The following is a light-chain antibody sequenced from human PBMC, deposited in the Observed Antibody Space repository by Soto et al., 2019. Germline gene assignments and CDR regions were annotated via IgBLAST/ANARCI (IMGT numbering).Light chain of an antibody. CDR1: SSNIGSNY. J-gene: IGLJ2*01. V-gene: IGLV1-47*01. CDR2: RNN. CDR3: AAWDDSLSGVV. Sequence: QSVLTQPPSASGTPGQRVTISCSGSSSNIGSNYVYWYQQLPGTAPKLLIYRNNQRPSGVPDRFSVSKSGTSASLAISGLRSEDEADYYCAAWDDSLSGVVFGGGTKVTVL.